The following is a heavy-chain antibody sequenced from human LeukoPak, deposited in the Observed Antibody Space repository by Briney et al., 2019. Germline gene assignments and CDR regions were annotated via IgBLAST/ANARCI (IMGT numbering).Heavy chain of an antibody. CDR1: GFTFSSYS. J-gene: IGHJ4*02. D-gene: IGHD6-19*01. CDR2: ISSSSSSYI. V-gene: IGHV3-21*01. CDR3: ASLIAVAGNDDRRRQDFDY. Sequence: GGSLRLSCAASGFTFSSYSMNWVRRAPGKGLEWVSSISSSSSSYIYYADSVKGRFTISRDNAKNSLYLQMNSLRAEDTAVYYCASLIAVAGNDDRRRQDFDYWGQGTLVTVSS.